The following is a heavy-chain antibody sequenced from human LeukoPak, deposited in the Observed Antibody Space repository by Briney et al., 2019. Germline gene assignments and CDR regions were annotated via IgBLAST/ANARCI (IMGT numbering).Heavy chain of an antibody. Sequence: GGSLRLSCAVSGLTFSRYAMSWVRQAPGKGLEWVSAISESGSGTYYADSVKGRFTISRDNSENTLYLQMNSLRADDTAVYYCAKDGYGSVDSWGQGTLVTVSS. D-gene: IGHD5-12*01. CDR1: GLTFSRYA. V-gene: IGHV3-23*01. J-gene: IGHJ4*02. CDR2: ISESGSGT. CDR3: AKDGYGSVDS.